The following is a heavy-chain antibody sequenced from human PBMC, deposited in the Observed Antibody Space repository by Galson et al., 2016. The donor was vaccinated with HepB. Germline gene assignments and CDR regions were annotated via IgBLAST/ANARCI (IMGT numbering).Heavy chain of an antibody. CDR3: ARNAMYCSSTSCSTSYFDY. Sequence: SVKVSCKASGYTFTSYYMHWVRQAPGQGLEWMGIINPSGGSTSYAQKFQGRVTMTRDTSTSTVYMELSSLRSEDTAVYYCARNAMYCSSTSCSTSYFDYWGQGTLVTVSS. CDR2: INPSGGST. V-gene: IGHV1-46*01. CDR1: GYTFTSYY. D-gene: IGHD2-2*01. J-gene: IGHJ4*02.